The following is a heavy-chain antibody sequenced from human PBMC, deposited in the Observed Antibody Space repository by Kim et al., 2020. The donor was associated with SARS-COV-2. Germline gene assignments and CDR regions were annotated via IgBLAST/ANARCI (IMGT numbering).Heavy chain of an antibody. CDR2: IIPIFGTA. V-gene: IGHV1-69*06. CDR3: ARVWVDSRDYYYGMDV. Sequence: SVKVSCKASGGTFSSYAISWVRQAPGQGLEWMGGIIPIFGTANYAQKFQGRVTITADKSTSTAYMELSSLRSEDTAVYYCARVWVDSRDYYYGMDVWGQGTTVTVSS. J-gene: IGHJ6*02. D-gene: IGHD3-16*01. CDR1: GGTFSSYA.